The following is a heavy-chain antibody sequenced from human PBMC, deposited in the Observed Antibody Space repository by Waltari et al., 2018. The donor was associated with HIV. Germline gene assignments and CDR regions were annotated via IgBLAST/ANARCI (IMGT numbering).Heavy chain of an antibody. CDR2: VSDAGFAT. CDR1: GFTFSSYA. J-gene: IGHJ4*02. V-gene: IGHV3-23*01. Sequence: EVQLLESGGGLVQPGGALRLYCAAAGFTFSSYAMSWVRQAPGKVLEWVSGVSDAGFATYYADSVKGRFTISRDYSRNTLYVQMNSLSAEDTAVYYCAKFRGVSLATYHFDSWGQGTLVTVSS. CDR3: AKFRGVSLATYHFDS. D-gene: IGHD2-8*01.